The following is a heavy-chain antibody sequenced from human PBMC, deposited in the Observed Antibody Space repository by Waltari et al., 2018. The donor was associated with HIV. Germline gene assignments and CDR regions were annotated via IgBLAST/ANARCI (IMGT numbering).Heavy chain of an antibody. CDR2: IYSGFGT. CDR3: ARVPRGPYGMDV. CDR1: GFTVSSNF. Sequence: EVQLVESGGGLVQPGGSLRLSCAASGFTVSSNFMSWVRQAPGKGLEWVSVIYSGFGTYYADSVKGRFTISRDNSKNTLYLQMNSLRAEDTAVYYCARVPRGPYGMDVWGQGTTVTVSS. V-gene: IGHV3-66*01. J-gene: IGHJ6*02.